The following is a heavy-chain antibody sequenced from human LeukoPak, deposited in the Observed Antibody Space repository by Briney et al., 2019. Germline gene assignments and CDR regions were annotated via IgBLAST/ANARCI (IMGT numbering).Heavy chain of an antibody. D-gene: IGHD4-11*01. Sequence: GGSLRLSCAASGFTFSSYAMLWVRQAPGKGLEYVSAISSNGGSTYYANSVKGRFTISRDNSKKTLYLQMGSLRAEDMAVYYCARDKTTVTRDYYYHMDVWGKGTTVTVSS. V-gene: IGHV3-64*01. CDR1: GFTFSSYA. CDR3: ARDKTTVTRDYYYHMDV. J-gene: IGHJ6*03. CDR2: ISSNGGST.